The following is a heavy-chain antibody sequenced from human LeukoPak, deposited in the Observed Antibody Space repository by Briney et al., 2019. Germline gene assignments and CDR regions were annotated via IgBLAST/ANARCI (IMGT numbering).Heavy chain of an antibody. CDR2: LNSDGSST. CDR1: GFTFSRYW. D-gene: IGHD3-10*01. Sequence: PGGSLRLSRAASGFTFSRYWMHWVRQAPGKGLVWVSRLNSDGSSTSYADSVKGRFTISRVNAKNPLYLQVNSLRAEDTAVYYCARGMYYYGSGSYYRVDSFDIWGQGTMVTVSS. CDR3: ARGMYYYGSGSYYRVDSFDI. V-gene: IGHV3-74*01. J-gene: IGHJ3*02.